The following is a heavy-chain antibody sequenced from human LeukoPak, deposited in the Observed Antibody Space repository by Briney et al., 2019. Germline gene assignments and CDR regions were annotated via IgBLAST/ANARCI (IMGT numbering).Heavy chain of an antibody. CDR1: GGSFSGYY. D-gene: IGHD4-17*01. CDR2: INRSGST. Sequence: SETLSLTCAVYGGSFSGYYWSWIRQPPGKGLEWIGEINRSGSTNYNPSLKSRVTISVDTSKNQFSLKLSSVTAADTAVYYCARVIYGAARDAFDIWGQGTMVTVSS. CDR3: ARVIYGAARDAFDI. J-gene: IGHJ3*02. V-gene: IGHV4-34*01.